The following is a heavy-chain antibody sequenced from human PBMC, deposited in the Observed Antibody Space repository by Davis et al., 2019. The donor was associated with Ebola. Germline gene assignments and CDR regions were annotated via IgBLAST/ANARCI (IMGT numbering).Heavy chain of an antibody. Sequence: GESLKISCAASGLTFSSYWMSWVRQAPGKGLEWVANIKQDGSEKYYVDSVKGRFTVSRDNAKNSLYLQMHSLRADDTAVYYCAKTVGWLQQTGEEYFQNWGQGTLVTVSS. CDR3: AKTVGWLQQTGEEYFQN. D-gene: IGHD5-24*01. CDR2: IKQDGSEK. CDR1: GLTFSSYW. J-gene: IGHJ1*01. V-gene: IGHV3-7*03.